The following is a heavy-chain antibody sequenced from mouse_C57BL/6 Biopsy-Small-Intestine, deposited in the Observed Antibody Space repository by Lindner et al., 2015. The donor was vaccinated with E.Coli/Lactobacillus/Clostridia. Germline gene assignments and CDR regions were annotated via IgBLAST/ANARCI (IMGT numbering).Heavy chain of an antibody. D-gene: IGHD2-4*01. CDR3: ARSGYDFSFAY. Sequence: VQLQESGAELVKPGASVKISCKASGYAFSSYWMNWVKQRPGKGPEWIGQIYPGDGDTNYNGKFKGKATLTADKSSSTAYMQLSSLTSEDSAVYFCARSGYDFSFAYWGQGTLVTVSA. CDR2: IYPGDGDT. V-gene: IGHV1-80*01. CDR1: GYAFSSYW. J-gene: IGHJ3*01.